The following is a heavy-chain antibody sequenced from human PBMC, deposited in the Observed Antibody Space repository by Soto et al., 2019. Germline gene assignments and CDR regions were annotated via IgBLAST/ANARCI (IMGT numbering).Heavy chain of an antibody. CDR1: GFTFSRYS. V-gene: IGHV3-21*06. CDR2: ISSAGNTK. J-gene: IGHJ4*02. CDR3: ARVAY. Sequence: EVQLVESGGGLVKPGGSLRLSCVASGFTFSRYSINWFRQAAGKGLEWVASISSAGNTKSYANSVKGRFTISRDNAENSLYLAMNSLSPEDTAVYYCARVAYWGQGAQVTVSS.